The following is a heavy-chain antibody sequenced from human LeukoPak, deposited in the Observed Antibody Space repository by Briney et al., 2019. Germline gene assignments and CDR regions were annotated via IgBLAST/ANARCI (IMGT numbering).Heavy chain of an antibody. CDR1: GFTFSSYS. V-gene: IGHV3-48*01. J-gene: IGHJ4*02. CDR3: AKWGVLRYFDWLLPVFDY. D-gene: IGHD3-9*01. CDR2: ISHSSSTI. Sequence: GGSLRLSCAASGFTFSSYSMNWVRQAPGKGLEWVSYISHSSSTIYYADSVKGRFTISRDNAKKSLYLQMNSLRAEDTAVYYCAKWGVLRYFDWLLPVFDYWGQGTLVTVSS.